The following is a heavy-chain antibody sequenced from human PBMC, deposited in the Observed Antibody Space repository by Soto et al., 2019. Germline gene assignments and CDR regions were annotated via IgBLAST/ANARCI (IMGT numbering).Heavy chain of an antibody. J-gene: IGHJ6*02. CDR1: GGSLSNYY. Sequence: NPSETLSLTCTVSGGSLSNYYWGWIRQPPGKGLEWIGYILYSGIANYNPSLESRLSISVDTSKNQFSLKLSSVTAADTAVYYCARDPSYYDSSGYYHGTPYGLDVWGQGTTVTVSS. CDR2: ILYSGIA. CDR3: ARDPSYYDSSGYYHGTPYGLDV. V-gene: IGHV4-59*01. D-gene: IGHD3-22*01.